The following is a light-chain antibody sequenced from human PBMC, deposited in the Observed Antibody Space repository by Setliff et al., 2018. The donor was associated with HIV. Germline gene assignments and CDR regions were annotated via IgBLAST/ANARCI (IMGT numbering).Light chain of an antibody. Sequence: SYELAQPPSVSVAPGKTARITCGVNNIESKSVHWYQQKPGQAPVLVVYDDSHRPSGIPERFSGSKSGNTATLTISRVEAGDEADYYCQVWDSSSDHHVFGTGTKVTVL. J-gene: IGLJ1*01. CDR1: NIESKS. CDR2: DDS. CDR3: QVWDSSSDHHV. V-gene: IGLV3-21*03.